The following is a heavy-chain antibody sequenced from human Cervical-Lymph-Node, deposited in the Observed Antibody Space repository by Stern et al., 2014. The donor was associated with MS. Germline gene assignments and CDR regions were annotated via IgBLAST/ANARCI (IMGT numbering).Heavy chain of an antibody. V-gene: IGHV3-11*01. CDR3: AKNLGDNYYYYGIDV. D-gene: IGHD4-17*01. Sequence: VQLEESGGRLVKPGGSLRLSCAASGFTFSDYYMSWIRQDPGKGLEWVSHISRCGYTPDYAESVKGRFTISRDNAKNSLDLQMNSLGAEDTAVYYCAKNLGDNYYYYGIDVWGQGTTVTVSS. CDR1: GFTFSDYY. CDR2: ISRCGYTP. J-gene: IGHJ6*02.